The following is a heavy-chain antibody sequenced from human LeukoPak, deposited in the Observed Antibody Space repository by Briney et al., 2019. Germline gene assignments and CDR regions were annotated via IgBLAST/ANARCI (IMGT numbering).Heavy chain of an antibody. V-gene: IGHV3-7*01. CDR1: GFTFSSYW. J-gene: IGHJ3*02. CDR2: IKQDGSEK. D-gene: IGHD3-16*01. CDR3: ASGKNWACDI. Sequence: GGSLRLSCGASGFTFSSYWMSWVRQAPGKGLEWVANIKQDGSEKYYVGSVKGRFTISRNNAENSLCLQMNSLRAEDTAVYYCASGKNWACDIWGQGTMVTVSS.